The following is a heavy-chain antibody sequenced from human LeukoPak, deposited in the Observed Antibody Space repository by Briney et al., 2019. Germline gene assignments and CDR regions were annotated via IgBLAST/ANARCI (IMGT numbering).Heavy chain of an antibody. CDR3: ARYNSDWKTDDY. CDR2: IKQDGSDK. J-gene: IGHJ4*02. Sequence: GGSLRLSCAASGFTFNSYWMTWVRQAPGKGLEWVADIKQDGSDKYYAGSVKGRFTISRDNARNSLYLQMNSLRAEDTAVYFCARYNSDWKTDDYWGQGTLVTVSS. D-gene: IGHD6-19*01. CDR1: GFTFNSYW. V-gene: IGHV3-7*03.